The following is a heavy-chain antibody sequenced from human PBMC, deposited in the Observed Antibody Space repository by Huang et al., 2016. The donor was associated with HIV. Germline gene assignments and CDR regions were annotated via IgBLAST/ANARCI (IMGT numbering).Heavy chain of an antibody. CDR1: GGSFTNYY. V-gene: IGHV4-34*01. CDR3: VRGPRYVSADWYARLRNYWFFDL. Sequence: QQQLQQWGAGLLKPSETLSLTCAVYGGSFTNYYWGWIRQPPGRGLEWIGESNNGGSTQYSPSLKGLVTISWDTSKNQVSLKLTAVSAADTSVYYCVRGPRYVSADWYARLRNYWFFDLWGRGSLVSVSS. J-gene: IGHJ2*01. CDR2: SNNGGST. D-gene: IGHD3-9*01.